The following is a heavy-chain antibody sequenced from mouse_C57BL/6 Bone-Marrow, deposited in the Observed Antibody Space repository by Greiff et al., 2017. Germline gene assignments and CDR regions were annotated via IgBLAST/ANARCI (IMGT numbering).Heavy chain of an antibody. CDR2: INPNNGGT. CDR3: ARSGITTVVSYFDY. Sequence: EVMLVESGPELVKPGASVKIPCKASGYTFTDYNMDWVKQSHGKSLEWIGDINPNNGGTIYNQKFKGKATLTVDKSSSTAYMELRSLTSEDTAVYYCARSGITTVVSYFDYWGRGTTLTVSS. J-gene: IGHJ2*01. V-gene: IGHV1-18*01. D-gene: IGHD1-1*01. CDR1: GYTFTDYN.